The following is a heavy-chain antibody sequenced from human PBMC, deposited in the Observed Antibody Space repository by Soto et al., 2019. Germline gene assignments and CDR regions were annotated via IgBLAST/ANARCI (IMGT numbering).Heavy chain of an antibody. V-gene: IGHV1-3*04. CDR3: AGGYCSGASCLNWFDP. CDR2: INTGNDNT. J-gene: IGHJ5*02. CDR1: GYTFSGYA. Sequence: ASLKVSCKASGYTFSGYAMHWVRQAPGQRPEWMGWINTGNDNTKYSQKFQGRVTITSDTSASIAYMELSSLTSEDTAIYYCAGGYCSGASCLNWFDPWGQGTLVTVSS. D-gene: IGHD2-15*01.